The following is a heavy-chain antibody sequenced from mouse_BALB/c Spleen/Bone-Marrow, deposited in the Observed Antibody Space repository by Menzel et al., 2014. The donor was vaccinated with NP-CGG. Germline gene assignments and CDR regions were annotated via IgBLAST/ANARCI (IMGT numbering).Heavy chain of an antibody. D-gene: IGHD1-1*01. CDR3: ARERRCSGSIYDYYALDY. V-gene: IGHV5-17*02. J-gene: IGHJ4*01. CDR1: GFTFSSFG. Sequence: EVQVVESGGGLVQPGGSRKLSCAASGFTFSSFGMHWVRQAPEKGLEWVAYISSGSSTIYYADTVKGRFTISRDNPKNTPYMKKTTLKAESTTMCFWARERRCSGSIYDYYALDYWGQGTSVTVSS. CDR2: ISSGSSTI.